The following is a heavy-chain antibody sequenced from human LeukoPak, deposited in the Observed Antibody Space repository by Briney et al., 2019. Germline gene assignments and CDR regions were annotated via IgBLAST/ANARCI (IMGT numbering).Heavy chain of an antibody. D-gene: IGHD6-19*01. CDR1: GFTFSDYY. CDR2: ISSSSGYT. V-gene: IGHV3-11*06. Sequence: GGSLRLSCAASGFTFSDYYMSWIRQAPGKGLEWVSYISSSSGYTNYADSVKGRFTISRDNAKNSLYLQMNSLRAEDTAVYYCATDSSGLNYWGQGTLVTVSS. J-gene: IGHJ4*02. CDR3: ATDSSGLNY.